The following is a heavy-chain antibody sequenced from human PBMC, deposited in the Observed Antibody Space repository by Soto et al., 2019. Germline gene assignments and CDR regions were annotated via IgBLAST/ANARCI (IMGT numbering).Heavy chain of an antibody. D-gene: IGHD3-22*01. CDR1: GSSFRSCYYY. CDR2: ISYSGST. CDR3: ARPTMINVGGAFDI. Sequence: PSENLYMICTVSGSSFRSCYYYWGLVRQPPGKGLEWIGSISYSGSTYYNPSLKSRVTISVDTSNNQFSLKLSSVTAADTAVYYCARPTMINVGGAFDIWGQGTMVTVS. V-gene: IGHV4-39*01. J-gene: IGHJ3*02.